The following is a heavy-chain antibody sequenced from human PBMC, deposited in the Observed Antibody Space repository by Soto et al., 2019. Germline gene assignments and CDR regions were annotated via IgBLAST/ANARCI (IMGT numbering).Heavy chain of an antibody. CDR2: ISWNSGSI. CDR3: ARGRVRNYNFYGMDV. D-gene: IGHD1-1*01. J-gene: IGHJ6*02. Sequence: EVQLVESGGGLVQPGRSLTLSCAASGFTFEDHAMSWVRQAPGKGLEWVSGISWNSGSIGYADSVKGRVTVSRDNAKNSLYLQMNSLRTEDTASYYCARGRVRNYNFYGMDVWGQGTTVTVSS. V-gene: IGHV3-9*01. CDR1: GFTFEDHA.